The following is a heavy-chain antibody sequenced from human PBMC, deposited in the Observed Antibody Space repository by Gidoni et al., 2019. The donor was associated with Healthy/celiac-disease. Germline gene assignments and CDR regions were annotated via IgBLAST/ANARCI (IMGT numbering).Heavy chain of an antibody. CDR3: ARLPMVRGVIIYYYYYGMDV. D-gene: IGHD3-10*01. CDR1: GYSFTSYW. Sequence: EVQLVQSGAEVKKPGESLRSSCKGSGYSFTSYWISWVRQMPGKGLEWMGRIDPSDSYTNYSPSFQGHVTISADKSISTAYLQWSSLKASDTAMYYCARLPMVRGVIIYYYYYGMDVWGQGTTVTVSS. V-gene: IGHV5-10-1*03. CDR2: IDPSDSYT. J-gene: IGHJ6*02.